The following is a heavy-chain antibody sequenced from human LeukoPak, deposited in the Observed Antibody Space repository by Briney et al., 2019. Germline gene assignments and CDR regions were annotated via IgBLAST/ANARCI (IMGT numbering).Heavy chain of an antibody. CDR3: ARGVGSGYTDY. V-gene: IGHV4-59*01. CDR2: ISYSGNT. J-gene: IGHJ4*02. CDR1: GGSLSNYY. D-gene: IGHD3-22*01. Sequence: SETLSLTCTVSGGSLSNYYWTWIRQPPGKGLEWIGFISYSGNTNYNPSLKSRVTISLDTSKNQCSLKLISVTAADTAVYYCARGVGSGYTDYWGQGALVTVSS.